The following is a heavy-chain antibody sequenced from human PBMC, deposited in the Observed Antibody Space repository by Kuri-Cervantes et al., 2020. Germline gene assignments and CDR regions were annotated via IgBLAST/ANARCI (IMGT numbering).Heavy chain of an antibody. CDR1: GYTFTSYG. J-gene: IGHJ5*02. D-gene: IGHD3-16*01. CDR3: ALGGEVGWFDP. Sequence: ASVKVSCKASGYTFTSYGISWVRQAPGQGLEWMGWMNPNSGNTGYAQKFQGRVTMTRNTSISTAYMELSSLRSEDTAVYYCALGGEVGWFDPWGQGTLVTVSS. CDR2: MNPNSGNT. V-gene: IGHV1-8*02.